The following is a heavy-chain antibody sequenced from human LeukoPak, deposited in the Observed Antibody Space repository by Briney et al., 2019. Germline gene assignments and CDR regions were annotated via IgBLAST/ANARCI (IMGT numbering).Heavy chain of an antibody. Sequence: SQTLSLTCTVSGGSISSGGYYWGWIRQHPGKGLEWIGYIYYSGSTYYNPSLKSRVTISVDTSKNQFSLELSSVTAADTAVYSCARAWGGYNYAFDIWGQGTMVTVSS. D-gene: IGHD5-24*01. CDR2: IYYSGST. CDR1: GGSISSGGYY. J-gene: IGHJ3*02. V-gene: IGHV4-31*03. CDR3: ARAWGGYNYAFDI.